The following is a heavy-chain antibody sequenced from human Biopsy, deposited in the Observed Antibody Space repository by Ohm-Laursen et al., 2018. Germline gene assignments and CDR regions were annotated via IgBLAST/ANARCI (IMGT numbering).Heavy chain of an antibody. J-gene: IGHJ3*02. Sequence: SETLSLTCSVSGGSMTGYEWSWIRLAPGKGLEWIGYIYYSGGTKYNPSLASRVTFSVDMSKSQFSLKLYSVTAADTAVYYCARVEAGTYDALDIWGQGTPVAVSA. V-gene: IGHV4-59*01. CDR2: IYYSGGT. CDR1: GGSMTGYE. CDR3: ARVEAGTYDALDI. D-gene: IGHD1-26*01.